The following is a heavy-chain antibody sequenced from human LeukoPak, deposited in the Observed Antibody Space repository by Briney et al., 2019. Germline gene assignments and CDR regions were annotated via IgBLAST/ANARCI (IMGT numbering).Heavy chain of an antibody. CDR3: ARVELRFLEWLFDC. CDR1: GFTVSRNF. J-gene: IGHJ4*02. Sequence: PGGSLRLSCAASGFTVSRNFMSWVRQAPGKGLDWDSVLYTDGSTYYADSVKGRFTISSDNSKNTLYLQMNSLRAEDTAVYYCARVELRFLEWLFDCWGQGTLVTVSS. V-gene: IGHV3-66*02. CDR2: LYTDGST. D-gene: IGHD3-3*01.